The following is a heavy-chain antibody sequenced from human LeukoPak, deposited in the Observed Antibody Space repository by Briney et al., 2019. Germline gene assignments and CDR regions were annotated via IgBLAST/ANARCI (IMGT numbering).Heavy chain of an antibody. D-gene: IGHD3-10*01. CDR3: ARDYYGSGSYE. CDR2: IYSGGST. J-gene: IGHJ4*02. V-gene: IGHV3-53*01. CDR1: GFTVSSNY. Sequence: QPGGSLRLSCAASGFTVSSNYMSWVRQAPGKGLEWVSMIYSGGSTYYADSVKGRFTISRDNSKNTLYLQMNTLGAEDTAVYYCARDYYGSGSYEWGQGTLVTVSS.